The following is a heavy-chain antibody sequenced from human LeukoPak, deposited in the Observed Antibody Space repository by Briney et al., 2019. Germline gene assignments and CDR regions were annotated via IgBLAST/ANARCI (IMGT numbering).Heavy chain of an antibody. CDR3: ARRWEPNEGSGFDY. Sequence: PSETLSLTCTVSGGSISSSSYYWGWIRQPPGKGLEWIGSIYYSGSTYYNPSLKSRVTISVDTSKNQFSLKLSSVTAADTAVYYCARRWEPNEGSGFDYWGQGTLVTVSS. D-gene: IGHD1-26*01. J-gene: IGHJ4*02. V-gene: IGHV4-39*01. CDR2: IYYSGST. CDR1: GGSISSSSYY.